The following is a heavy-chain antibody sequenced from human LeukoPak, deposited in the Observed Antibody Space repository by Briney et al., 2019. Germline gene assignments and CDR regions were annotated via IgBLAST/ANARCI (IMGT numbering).Heavy chain of an antibody. V-gene: IGHV4-59*01. J-gene: IGHJ4*02. CDR3: ARDANLYYYDSSGYYWSYFDY. D-gene: IGHD3-22*01. CDR2: IYYSGST. Sequence: SETLSLICTVSGGSISSYYWSWIRQPPGKGLEWIGYIYYSGSTNYNPSLKSRVTISVDTSKNQFSLKLSSVTAADTAVYYCARDANLYYYDSSGYYWSYFDYWGQGTLVTVSS. CDR1: GGSISSYY.